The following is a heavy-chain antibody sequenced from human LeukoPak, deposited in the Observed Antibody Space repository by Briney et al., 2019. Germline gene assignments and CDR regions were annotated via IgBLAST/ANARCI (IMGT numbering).Heavy chain of an antibody. CDR2: IWFDGSQT. Sequence: GGSLRLSCAASGFSFSSYGMHWVRQAPGKGLEWLTFIWFDGSQTYYADSVKGRFTISRDNSKNTLYLQMNSLRTEDTAMYYCAKCSAGNCDIDYWGQGTMVTVSS. D-gene: IGHD2-15*01. J-gene: IGHJ4*02. V-gene: IGHV3-30*02. CDR1: GFSFSSYG. CDR3: AKCSAGNCDIDY.